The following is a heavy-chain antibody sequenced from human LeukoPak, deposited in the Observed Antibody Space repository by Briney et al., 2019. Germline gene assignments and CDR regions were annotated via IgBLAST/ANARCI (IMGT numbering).Heavy chain of an antibody. D-gene: IGHD6-13*01. V-gene: IGHV4-39*01. CDR3: ARPVSQAAAGNSDYYYYYMDV. CDR2: IYYSGST. CDR1: GGSISSSSYY. Sequence: SETLSLTCTVSGGSISSSSYYWGWIRQPPGKGLEWIGSIYYSGSTYYNPSLKSRVTISVDTSKNQFSLKLSSVTAADTAVYYCARPVSQAAAGNSDYYYYYMDVWGKGTTVTVSS. J-gene: IGHJ6*03.